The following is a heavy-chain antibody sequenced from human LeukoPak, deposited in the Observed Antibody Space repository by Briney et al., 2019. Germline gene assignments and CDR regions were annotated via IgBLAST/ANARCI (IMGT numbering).Heavy chain of an antibody. V-gene: IGHV4-30-2*01. J-gene: IGHJ5*02. Sequence: SETLSLTCAVSGGSISSGGYSWSWIRQPPGKGLEWIGYIYHSGSTYYNPSLKSPVTISVDRSKSQFSLKLSSVTAADTAVYYCARVYCSGGSCYSGVEYNWFDPWGQGTLVTVSS. CDR3: ARVYCSGGSCYSGVEYNWFDP. CDR2: IYHSGST. CDR1: GGSISSGGYS. D-gene: IGHD2-15*01.